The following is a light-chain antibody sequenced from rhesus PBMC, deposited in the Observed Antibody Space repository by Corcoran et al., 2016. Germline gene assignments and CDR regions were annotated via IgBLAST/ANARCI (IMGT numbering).Light chain of an antibody. CDR3: QQYNNWHT. Sequence: EIVMTQSPATLSLSPGERATLSCRASQSVSSYVAWYQQKPELAPRLLTYGALTRATGIPDRFSVIGSGADFTLIISSLEPEDVGVYYCQQYNNWHTFGGGTKVEIK. J-gene: IGKJ4*01. V-gene: IGKV3S9*01. CDR2: GAL. CDR1: QSVSSY.